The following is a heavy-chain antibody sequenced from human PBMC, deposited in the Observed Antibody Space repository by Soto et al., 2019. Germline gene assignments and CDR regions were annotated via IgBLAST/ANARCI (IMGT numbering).Heavy chain of an antibody. CDR1: GYTFTSYA. V-gene: IGHV1-3*01. CDR2: INAGNGNT. J-gene: IGHJ4*02. CDR3: ARDPIGSGYFDY. Sequence: ASVKVSCKASGYTFTSYAMHWVRQAPGQRLEWMGWINAGNGNTKYSQKFQGRVTITRDTSASTAYMELSSLRSEDTAVYYCARDPIGSGYFDYWGQGTLVTVSS.